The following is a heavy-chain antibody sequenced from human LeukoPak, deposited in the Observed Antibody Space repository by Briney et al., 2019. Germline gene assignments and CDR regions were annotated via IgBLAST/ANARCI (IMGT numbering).Heavy chain of an antibody. CDR3: ARRLVVRGVIIYPDDAFDI. CDR2: ISGSGGST. D-gene: IGHD3-10*01. Sequence: PGGSLRLSCAASGFTFSSYAMSWVRQAPGKGLEWVSAISGSGGSTYYADSVKGRFTISRDNAKNTLYLQMNSLRAEDTAVYYCARRLVVRGVIIYPDDAFDIWGQGTMVTVSS. J-gene: IGHJ3*02. V-gene: IGHV3-23*01. CDR1: GFTFSSYA.